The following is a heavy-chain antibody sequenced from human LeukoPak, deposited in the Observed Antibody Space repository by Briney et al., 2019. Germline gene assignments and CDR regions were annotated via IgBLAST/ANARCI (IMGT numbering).Heavy chain of an antibody. Sequence: ASVKVSCKASGYTFTSYYMHWVRQAPGQGLEWMGIINPSGGSTSYAQKFQGRVTMTRDTYTSTVYMELSSLRSEDTAVYYCARDGPRIAALGEDFDYWGQGTLVTVSS. V-gene: IGHV1-46*01. CDR3: ARDGPRIAALGEDFDY. CDR2: INPSGGST. J-gene: IGHJ4*02. D-gene: IGHD6-6*01. CDR1: GYTFTSYY.